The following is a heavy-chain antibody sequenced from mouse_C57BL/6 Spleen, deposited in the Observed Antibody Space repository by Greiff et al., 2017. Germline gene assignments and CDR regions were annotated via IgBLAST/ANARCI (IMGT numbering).Heavy chain of an antibody. J-gene: IGHJ2*01. V-gene: IGHV1-85*01. D-gene: IGHD2-1*01. Sequence: VQRVESGPELVKPGASVKLSCKASGYTFTSYDINWVKQRPGQGLEWIGWIYPRDGSTKYNEKFKGKATLTVDTSSSTAYMELHSLTSEDSAVYFCAIYYGNYLYYFDYWGQGTTLTVSS. CDR2: IYPRDGST. CDR1: GYTFTSYD. CDR3: AIYYGNYLYYFDY.